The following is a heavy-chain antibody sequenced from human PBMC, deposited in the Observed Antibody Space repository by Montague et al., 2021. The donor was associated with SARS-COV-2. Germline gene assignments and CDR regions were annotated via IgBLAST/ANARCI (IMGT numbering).Heavy chain of an antibody. V-gene: IGHV4-39*07. Sequence: SETLSLTCTVSGGSINSNSYYWGWIRQPPGKGLEWIGEINHSGXTXYXXXXKXRVTISVDTSKNQFSLKLRSVTAADTAVYYCARGPRITMIVVVITDIWFDPWGQGTLVTVSS. CDR3: ARGPRITMIVVVITDIWFDP. D-gene: IGHD3-22*01. CDR2: INHSGXT. J-gene: IGHJ5*02. CDR1: GGSINSNSYY.